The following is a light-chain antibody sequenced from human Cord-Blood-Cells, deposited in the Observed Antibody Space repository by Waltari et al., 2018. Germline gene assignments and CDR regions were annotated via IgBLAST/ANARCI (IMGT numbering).Light chain of an antibody. J-gene: IGLJ2*01. CDR1: SSNIGAGYD. Sequence: QSVLTQPPSVSGAPGQRVTISCTGSSSNIGAGYDVHWYQQLPGTAPKLLICGNSNRPSGVPDRFAGSKSCTSASLAITGLQAEDEADYYCQSYDSSLSGYVVFGGGTKLTVL. CDR3: QSYDSSLSGYVV. CDR2: GNS. V-gene: IGLV1-40*01.